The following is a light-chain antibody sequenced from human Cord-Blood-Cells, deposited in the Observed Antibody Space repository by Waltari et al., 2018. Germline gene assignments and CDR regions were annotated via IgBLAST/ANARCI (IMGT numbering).Light chain of an antibody. Sequence: QSALTQPASVPGSPGRSITISCTGTSSDVGSYNLVSWYQQRPGKAPKLMIYEGSKRPAGVSNRFSGSKSGNTASLTISGLQSEDEADYYCCSYAGSSTLFGGGTKLTVL. CDR1: SSDVGSYNL. V-gene: IGLV2-23*01. CDR2: EGS. J-gene: IGLJ2*01. CDR3: CSYAGSSTL.